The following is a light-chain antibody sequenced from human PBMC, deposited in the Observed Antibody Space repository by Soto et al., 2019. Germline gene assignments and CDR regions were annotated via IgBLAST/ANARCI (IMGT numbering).Light chain of an antibody. CDR3: HPYYSASLT. Sequence: DSLRTQSPDSLAVSLGERATITCRSSQSVLTTDSNNKNYLAWYQHKSGQPPRLLIYWASTRESGVPDRFSGSGSGTEFTLTISSLQAEDEAVYICHPYYSASLTFGAWTKV. J-gene: IGKJ4*01. CDR1: QSVLTTDSNNKNY. V-gene: IGKV4-1*01. CDR2: WAS.